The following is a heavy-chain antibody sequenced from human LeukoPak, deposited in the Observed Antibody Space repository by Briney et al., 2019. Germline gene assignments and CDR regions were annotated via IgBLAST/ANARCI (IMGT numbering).Heavy chain of an antibody. CDR3: ARGHISRGKGFRYGNWFDP. CDR2: IYYSGST. J-gene: IGHJ5*02. CDR1: GGSVSSGNYY. V-gene: IGHV4-61*01. D-gene: IGHD3-3*02. Sequence: PSETLSLTCTVSGGSVSSGNYYWSWIRQPPGKGLEWIGYIYYSGSTNYNPSLKSRVTISVDTSKNQFSLKLSSVTAADTAVYYCARGHISRGKGFRYGNWFDPWGQGTLVTVSS.